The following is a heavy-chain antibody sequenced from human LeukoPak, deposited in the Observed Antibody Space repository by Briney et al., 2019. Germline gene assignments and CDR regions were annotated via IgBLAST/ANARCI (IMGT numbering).Heavy chain of an antibody. Sequence: PGGSLRLSCAASGFTFSSYSMNWVRQAPGKGLEWVSYISSSSSTIYYADSVKGRFTISRDNAKNSLYLQMNSLRAEDTAVYYCARASPPAISFFDYWGQGTLVTVSS. CDR1: GFTFSSYS. CDR2: ISSSSSTI. J-gene: IGHJ4*02. V-gene: IGHV3-48*04. CDR3: ARASPPAISFFDY. D-gene: IGHD3-9*01.